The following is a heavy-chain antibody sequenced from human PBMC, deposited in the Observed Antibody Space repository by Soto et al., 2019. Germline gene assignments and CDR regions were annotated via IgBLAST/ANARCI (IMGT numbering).Heavy chain of an antibody. V-gene: IGHV2-5*02. CDR1: GFSLSTSGVG. J-gene: IGHJ4*02. D-gene: IGHD3-22*01. CDR3: AHLRNPLTMIEGNFDY. Sequence: QITLKESGPTLVKPTPTLTLTCTFSGFSLSTSGVGVGWIRQPPGNALAWLAIIYWDDDKHYSPSLKSRLTITTDTSTNQVVLTMTNMDPVDTATYYCAHLRNPLTMIEGNFDYWGQGTLVTVSS. CDR2: IYWDDDK.